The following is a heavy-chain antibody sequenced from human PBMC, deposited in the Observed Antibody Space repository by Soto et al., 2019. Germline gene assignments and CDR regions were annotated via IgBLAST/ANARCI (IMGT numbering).Heavy chain of an antibody. D-gene: IGHD5-12*01. V-gene: IGHV1-18*01. CDR2: INTYNGMT. CDR3: AKSPRGEMATD. J-gene: IGHJ4*02. Sequence: QVQLVQSGGEVKKPGASVTVSCKASGYTFINYHITWVRQAPGQGLEWMAWINTYNGMTDYAQRFQGRVTMTRDTSTSTAYMELRNLGCDDTAVYFCAKSPRGEMATDWGQGTLVTVSS. CDR1: GYTFINYH.